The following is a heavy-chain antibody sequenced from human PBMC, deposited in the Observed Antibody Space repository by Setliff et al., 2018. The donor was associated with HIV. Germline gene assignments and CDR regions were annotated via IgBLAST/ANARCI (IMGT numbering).Heavy chain of an antibody. J-gene: IGHJ4*02. D-gene: IGHD2-15*01. CDR3: ARVPYCSGGSCYRNYVDY. Sequence: ASVKVSCKASGYTFTSYAMNWVRQAPGQSLEWMGWINAGNGYTKYPQKFQGRVTITSDTSASTAYMELWSLRSEDTAMYYCARVPYCSGGSCYRNYVDYWGPGTLVTVSS. CDR1: GYTFTSYA. V-gene: IGHV1-3*01. CDR2: INAGNGYT.